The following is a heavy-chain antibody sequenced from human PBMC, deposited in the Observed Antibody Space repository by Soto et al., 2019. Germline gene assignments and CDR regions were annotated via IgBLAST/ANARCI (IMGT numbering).Heavy chain of an antibody. CDR3: AKDLGHGGRGAFDI. CDR2: ISYDGSNK. CDR1: GFTFSFYG. Sequence: QVQLVESGGGVVQPGRSLRLSCAASGFTFSFYGMHWVRQAPGNGLEWVAVISYDGSNKYYADSVKGRFTISRDNSKNTLYLQMNSLRAEDTAVYYCAKDLGHGGRGAFDIWGQGTMVTVSS. V-gene: IGHV3-30*18. D-gene: IGHD7-27*01. J-gene: IGHJ3*02.